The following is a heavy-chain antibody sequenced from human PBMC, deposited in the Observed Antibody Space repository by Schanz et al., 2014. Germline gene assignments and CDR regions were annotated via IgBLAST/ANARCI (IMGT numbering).Heavy chain of an antibody. J-gene: IGHJ3*01. V-gene: IGHV3-53*01. Sequence: EVQLVESGGGLIQPGGSLRLSCAVSGFTVSSNYMSWVRQAPGKGLEWVSTVYMSAASTRYADSVKGRFIISRDSSKTTLFLQMNILRPEDTALYFCARDEGRDGYNLAFDVWGQGTLVTVSS. D-gene: IGHD5-12*01. CDR1: GFTVSSNY. CDR2: VYMSAAST. CDR3: ARDEGRDGYNLAFDV.